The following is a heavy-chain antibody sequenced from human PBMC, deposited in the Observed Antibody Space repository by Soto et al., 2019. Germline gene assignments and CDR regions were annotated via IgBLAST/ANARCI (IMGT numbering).Heavy chain of an antibody. V-gene: IGHV2-5*02. CDR3: AHWGGSYVD. Sequence: QITLKESGPTLVKPTQTLTLTCTFSGFSLSTSGVAVGWIRQPPGKALEWLALIYWDDDKRYSSSLKTRLTITKDTTKNHVVLKMTDMDPVDTGPYYRAHWGGSYVDWGQGTLVTVSS. J-gene: IGHJ4*02. D-gene: IGHD1-26*01. CDR1: GFSLSTSGVA. CDR2: IYWDDDK.